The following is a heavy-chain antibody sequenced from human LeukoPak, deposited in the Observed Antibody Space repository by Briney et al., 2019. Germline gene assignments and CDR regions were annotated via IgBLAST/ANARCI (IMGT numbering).Heavy chain of an antibody. V-gene: IGHV4-39*02. Sequence: PSETLSLTCTVSGGSTSSSNYYWGWIRQPPGKGLEWIGGIHYSGNTYYNPSLKSRVTISVDTSKNQFSLKLSSVTAADTAVYYCARDRLNRAYCGNDCYSAAFDYWGQGTLVTVSS. CDR2: IHYSGNT. CDR3: ARDRLNRAYCGNDCYSAAFDY. D-gene: IGHD2-21*02. J-gene: IGHJ4*02. CDR1: GGSTSSSNYY.